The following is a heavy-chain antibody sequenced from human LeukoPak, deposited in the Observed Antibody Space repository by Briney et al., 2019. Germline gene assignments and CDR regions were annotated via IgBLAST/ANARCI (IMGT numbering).Heavy chain of an antibody. V-gene: IGHV3-20*04. CDR3: ARDRCSGGRCYSLSVGHMDV. D-gene: IGHD2-15*01. J-gene: IGHJ6*03. CDR2: INWNGGST. CDR1: GFTFDDYG. Sequence: GGSLRLSCAASGFTFDDYGMSWVRQAPGKGLEWVSSINWNGGSTGYADSVKGRFTISRDNAKNSLYLQMNSLRAEDTDLYYCARDRCSGGRCYSLSVGHMDVWGKGTTVTVSS.